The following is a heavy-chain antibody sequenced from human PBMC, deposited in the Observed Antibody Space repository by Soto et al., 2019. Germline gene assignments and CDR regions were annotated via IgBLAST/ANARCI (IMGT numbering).Heavy chain of an antibody. CDR1: GGTFNNYA. CDR3: ARRRYYDSSGFWFDP. J-gene: IGHJ5*02. CDR2: IIPIFGTA. V-gene: IGHV1-69*13. D-gene: IGHD3-22*01. Sequence: GASVKVSCKASGGTFNNYALSWVRQAPGQGLEWMGGIIPIFGTANYAQKFQGRVTITADESTSTAYMELSSLRSEDTAVYYCARRRYYDSSGFWFDPWGQGTLVPVSS.